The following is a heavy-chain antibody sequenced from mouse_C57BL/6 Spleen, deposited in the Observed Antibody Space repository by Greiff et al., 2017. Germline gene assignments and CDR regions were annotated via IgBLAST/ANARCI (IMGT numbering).Heavy chain of an antibody. CDR1: GYAFSSSW. J-gene: IGHJ2*01. V-gene: IGHV1-82*01. CDR3: ARWGSPYYFDY. Sequence: QVQLQQSGPELVKPGASVKISCKASGYAFSSSWMNWVKQRPGKGLEWIGRIYPGDGDTNYNGKFKGKATLTADKSSSTAYMQLSSLTSEDSAVXFCARWGSPYYFDYWGQGTTLTVSS. CDR2: IYPGDGDT.